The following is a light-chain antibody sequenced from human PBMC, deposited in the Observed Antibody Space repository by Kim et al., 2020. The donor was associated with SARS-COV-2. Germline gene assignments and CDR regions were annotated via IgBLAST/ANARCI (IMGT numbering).Light chain of an antibody. CDR2: NAS. Sequence: SPGERATLSCRASQSVSSSYLAWYQQKPGQAPRLLIYNASNRATGIPDRFSGSGSGTDFTLTISRVEPEDFAAYYCQQYGSSPRTFGQGTKVDIK. CDR1: QSVSSSY. V-gene: IGKV3-20*01. CDR3: QQYGSSPRT. J-gene: IGKJ1*01.